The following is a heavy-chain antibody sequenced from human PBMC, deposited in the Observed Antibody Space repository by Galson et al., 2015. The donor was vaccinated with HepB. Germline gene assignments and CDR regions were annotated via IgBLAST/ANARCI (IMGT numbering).Heavy chain of an antibody. CDR1: GFTFSSYG. J-gene: IGHJ6*03. CDR2: ISYDGSDK. CDR3: AKDEAVAGADYYYMDV. V-gene: IGHV3-30*18. Sequence: SLRLSCAASGFTFSSYGMHWVRQAPGKGLEWVAVISYDGSDKYYADSVKGRFTISRDNSKNTLYLQMNSLRAEGTAVYYCAKDEAVAGADYYYMDVWGKGTTVTVSS. D-gene: IGHD6-19*01.